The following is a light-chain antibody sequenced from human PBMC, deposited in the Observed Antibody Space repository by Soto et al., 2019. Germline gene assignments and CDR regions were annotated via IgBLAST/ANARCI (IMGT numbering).Light chain of an antibody. V-gene: IGLV2-14*01. CDR3: SSYTTSYFDV. Sequence: QSVLTQPASVSGSPGQSITISCTGSGRDIGAYNYVSWYQQHSGKAPKLIIYEVENRPSGVSNRFSASKSAFTASLTISGLQAEDEADYYCSSYTTSYFDVFGPGTKVTVL. J-gene: IGLJ1*01. CDR1: GRDIGAYNY. CDR2: EVE.